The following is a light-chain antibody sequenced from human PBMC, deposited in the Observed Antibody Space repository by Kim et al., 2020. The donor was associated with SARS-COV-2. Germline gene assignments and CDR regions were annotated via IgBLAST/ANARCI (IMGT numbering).Light chain of an antibody. CDR1: QGISSD. CDR3: QQYYSYPRT. CDR2: AAS. J-gene: IGKJ1*01. V-gene: IGKV1-8*01. Sequence: STGERVTITSRARQGISSDLAWYQQKPGKAPKLLIYAASTWQSGVPSRFSGSGSGTDFTRTISCLQSEDFATYYCQQYYSYPRTFGQGTKVDIK.